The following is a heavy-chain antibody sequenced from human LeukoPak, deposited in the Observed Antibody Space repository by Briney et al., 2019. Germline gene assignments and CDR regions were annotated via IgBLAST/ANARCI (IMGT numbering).Heavy chain of an antibody. CDR1: GFTFSSYT. CDR2: ISSSSSYI. Sequence: GGSLRLSCAASGFTFSSYTMNWVRQAPGKGLEWVSSISSSSSYIYYADSVKGRFTISRDNAKNSLYLQMNSLRAEDTAVYYCARAIAVTGTPEYWGQGTLVTVSS. J-gene: IGHJ4*02. V-gene: IGHV3-21*01. D-gene: IGHD6-19*01. CDR3: ARAIAVTGTPEY.